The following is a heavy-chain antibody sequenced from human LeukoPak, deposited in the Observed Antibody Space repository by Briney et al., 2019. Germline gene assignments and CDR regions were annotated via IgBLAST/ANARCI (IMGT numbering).Heavy chain of an antibody. CDR1: GFTVRSSY. CDR2: TPYHGVSR. V-gene: IGHV3-30*02. CDR3: AKDRHGDYASDY. Sequence: TGGSLRLSCEGSGFTVRSSYMSWVRQAPDKGLEWVAFTPYHGVSRYYAESVKGRFTISRDNSKNTLYLQMNSLKIEDTAVYHCAKDRHGDYASDYWGQGTLVIVSS. D-gene: IGHD4-17*01. J-gene: IGHJ4*02.